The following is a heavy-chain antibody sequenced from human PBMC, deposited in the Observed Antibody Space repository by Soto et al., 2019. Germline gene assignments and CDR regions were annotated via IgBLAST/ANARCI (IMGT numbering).Heavy chain of an antibody. CDR3: ARDDGGAGDIVVVPAAKGGRGCAFDI. J-gene: IGHJ3*02. CDR1: GGSFSGYY. CDR2: INHSGST. D-gene: IGHD2-2*01. V-gene: IGHV4-34*01. Sequence: SETLSLTCAVYGGSFSGYYWSWIRQPPGKGLEWIGEINHSGSTNYNPSLKSRVTISVDTSKNQFSLKLSSVTAADTAVYYYARDDGGAGDIVVVPAAKGGRGCAFDIWGQGTMVTVSS.